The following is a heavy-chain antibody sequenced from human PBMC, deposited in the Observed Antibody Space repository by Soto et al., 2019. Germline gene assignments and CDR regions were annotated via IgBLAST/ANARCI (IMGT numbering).Heavy chain of an antibody. D-gene: IGHD3-3*01. Sequence: KTSETLSLTCAVSGGSISSGGYSWSWIRQPPGKGLEWIGYIYHSGSTYYNPSLKSRVTISVDRSKNQFSLKLSSVTAADTAVYYCARGIPYDFWSGYYTAQYYFDYWGQGTLVTVSS. J-gene: IGHJ4*02. CDR1: GGSISSGGYS. CDR2: IYHSGST. V-gene: IGHV4-30-2*01. CDR3: ARGIPYDFWSGYYTAQYYFDY.